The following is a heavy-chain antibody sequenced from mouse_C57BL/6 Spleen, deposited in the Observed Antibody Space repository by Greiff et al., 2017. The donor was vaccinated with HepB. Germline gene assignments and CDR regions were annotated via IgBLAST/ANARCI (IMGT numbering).Heavy chain of an antibody. V-gene: IGHV1-76*01. CDR3: ARLDDGYWGYFDY. Sequence: VQLPQSGAELVRPGASVKLSCKASGYTFTDYYINWVKQRPGQGLEWIARIYPGSGNTYYNEKFKGKATLTAEKSSSTAYMQLSSRTSEDSAVYFCARLDDGYWGYFDYWGQGTTLTVSA. D-gene: IGHD2-3*01. CDR1: GYTFTDYY. J-gene: IGHJ2*01. CDR2: IYPGSGNT.